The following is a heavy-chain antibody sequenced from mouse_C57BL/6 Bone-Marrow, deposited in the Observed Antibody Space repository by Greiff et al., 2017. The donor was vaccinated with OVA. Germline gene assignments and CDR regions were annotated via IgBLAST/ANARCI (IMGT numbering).Heavy chain of an antibody. J-gene: IGHJ1*03. V-gene: IGHV3-5*01. CDR3: ARDYYGISYWYFDV. CDR2: IYYSGTI. Sequence: EVKLVESGPGLVKPSQTVFLTCTVTGISITTGNYRWSWIRQFPGNKLEWIGYIYYSGTITYNPSLTSRTTITRDTPKNQFFLEMNSLTAEYTATYDCARDYYGISYWYFDVWGTGTTVTVSS. CDR1: GISITTGNYR. D-gene: IGHD1-1*01.